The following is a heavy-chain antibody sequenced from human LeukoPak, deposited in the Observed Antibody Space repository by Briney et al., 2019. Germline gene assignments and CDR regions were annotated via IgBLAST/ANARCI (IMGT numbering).Heavy chain of an antibody. CDR2: FDPEDGET. D-gene: IGHD3-22*01. V-gene: IGHV1-24*01. Sequence: ASVKVSCKVSGYTLTELSMHWVPQAPGNGLEWMGGFDPEDGETIYAQKFQGRVTMTEDTSTDTAYMELSSLRSEYTAVYYWATVYYDSSGYYGNYWGHGTLVTVSS. J-gene: IGHJ4*01. CDR3: ATVYYDSSGYYGNY. CDR1: GYTLTELS.